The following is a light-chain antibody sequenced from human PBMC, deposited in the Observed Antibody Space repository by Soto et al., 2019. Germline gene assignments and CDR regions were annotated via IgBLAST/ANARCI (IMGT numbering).Light chain of an antibody. V-gene: IGKV3-20*01. CDR3: HQYGSSPLT. Sequence: EIVLTQSPGTLSLSPGERATLSCRASQSVSSSYLAWYQQKPGQAPRLLIYGASSRATGIPDRFSGSGSGTDFTLTICRLEPEDFAVYYCHQYGSSPLTFGQGTKVEIK. CDR2: GAS. J-gene: IGKJ1*01. CDR1: QSVSSSY.